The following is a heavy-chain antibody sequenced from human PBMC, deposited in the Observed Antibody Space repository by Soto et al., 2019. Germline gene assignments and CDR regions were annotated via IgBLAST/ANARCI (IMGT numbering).Heavy chain of an antibody. CDR2: INHSGST. Sequence: SETLSLTCAVYGGSFSGYYWSWIRQPPGKGLEWIGEINHSGSTNYNPSLKSRVTISVDTSKNQFSLKLSSVTAADTAVYYCFLGLPAATQREDWFDPWGQGTLVT. CDR3: FLGLPAATQREDWFDP. D-gene: IGHD2-2*01. CDR1: GGSFSGYY. V-gene: IGHV4-34*01. J-gene: IGHJ5*02.